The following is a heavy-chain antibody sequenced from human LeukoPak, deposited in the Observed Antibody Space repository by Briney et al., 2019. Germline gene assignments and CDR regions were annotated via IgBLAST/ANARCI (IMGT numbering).Heavy chain of an antibody. D-gene: IGHD3-10*02. V-gene: IGHV4-4*02. Sequence: NPSETLSLTCAVSGGSIFSTNWWSWVRQPPGKGLEWIGQIFYSGSTSYSPSLKSRVTISMDKSKNQFSLKLTSVTAADTAVYYCARSPTKHVTEDYWGQGTLVTVSS. CDR1: GGSIFSTNW. CDR2: IFYSGST. CDR3: ARSPTKHVTEDY. J-gene: IGHJ4*02.